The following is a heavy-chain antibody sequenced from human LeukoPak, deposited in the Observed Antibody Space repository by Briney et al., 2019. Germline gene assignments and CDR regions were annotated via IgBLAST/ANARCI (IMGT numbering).Heavy chain of an antibody. J-gene: IGHJ4*02. Sequence: GGSLRLSCAASGFTFSSFGMHWVRQAPGKGLEWVAFIRYDGSNKYNADSVKGRFTISRDNSKNTLYLQMNSLRAEDTAVYYCARDSGDYDFWSGYVSPASYFDYWGQGTLVTVSS. CDR3: ARDSGDYDFWSGYVSPASYFDY. CDR2: IRYDGSNK. V-gene: IGHV3-30*02. CDR1: GFTFSSFG. D-gene: IGHD3-3*01.